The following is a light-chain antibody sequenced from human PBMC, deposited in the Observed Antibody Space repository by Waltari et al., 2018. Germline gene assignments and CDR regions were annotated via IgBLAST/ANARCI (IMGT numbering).Light chain of an antibody. J-gene: IGKJ2*01. V-gene: IGKV3-11*01. CDR3: QQRSNWRT. CDR2: DAS. CDR1: QNVNVY. Sequence: EMVLTQSPATLSLPPGERAPLLCRASQNVNVYLAWYQQKPGQAPRLLIYDASNRAPGVPARFSGSGSGTDYTLTISSLEPEDFAVYYCQQRSNWRTFGQGTKLEIK.